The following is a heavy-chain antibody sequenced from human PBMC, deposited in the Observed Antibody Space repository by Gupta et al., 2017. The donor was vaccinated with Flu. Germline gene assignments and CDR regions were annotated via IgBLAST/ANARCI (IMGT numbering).Heavy chain of an antibody. CDR1: XXXXXXXP. V-gene: IGHV3-23*01. Sequence: EVQLLELGEAWYSLGGPXXXXXQXXXXXXXXXPWPGSARLQGRLWSGFSSVTGNGLQTYYAESVKGRVTISRDNSKYMLHLEMSSLRVEDTAVYFCAGRPPRDGGGYDYWGQGTVVTVSS. CDR2: VTGNGLQT. J-gene: IGHJ4*02. CDR3: AGRPPRDGGGYDY. D-gene: IGHD5-24*01.